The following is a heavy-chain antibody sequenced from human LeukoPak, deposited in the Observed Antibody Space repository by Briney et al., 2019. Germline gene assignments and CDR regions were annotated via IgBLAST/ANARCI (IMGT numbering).Heavy chain of an antibody. J-gene: IGHJ3*01. CDR1: GFTFSLSA. Sequence: GGSLRLSCAASGFTFSLSAMSWVRQAPGKGLEWVANINEDGSETHYVDSVKSRFTISRDNAKNSLYLQMNSLRAEDTAIYYCARHRCPSSWGPGTVVTVSS. CDR2: INEDGSET. V-gene: IGHV3-7*03. D-gene: IGHD6-13*01. CDR3: ARHRCPSS.